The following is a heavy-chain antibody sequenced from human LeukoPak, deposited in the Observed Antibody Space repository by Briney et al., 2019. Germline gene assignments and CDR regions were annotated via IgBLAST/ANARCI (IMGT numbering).Heavy chain of an antibody. CDR3: ARGLSGHTAAQGY. D-gene: IGHD2-2*02. CDR2: INTDGSTI. V-gene: IGHV3-74*01. CDR1: GFTFSSYW. Sequence: PGGSLRLSCAASGFTFSSYWMHWVRHAPGKGLVWVSRINTDGSTISHADSVKGRFTISRDNAKNTLYLQMNSLRAEDTAIYYCARGLSGHTAAQGYWGQGTLVTVSS. J-gene: IGHJ4*02.